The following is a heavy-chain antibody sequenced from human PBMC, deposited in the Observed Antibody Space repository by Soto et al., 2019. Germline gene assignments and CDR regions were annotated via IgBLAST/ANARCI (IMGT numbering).Heavy chain of an antibody. Sequence: PGGSLRLSCAASGFTFSSYGMHWVRQAPGKGLEWVAVISYDGSNKYYADSVKGRFTISRDNSKNTLYLQMNSLRTEDTAVYYCAKDLTINNWGCLDYWGQGTLVTVSS. D-gene: IGHD7-27*01. CDR3: AKDLTINNWGCLDY. CDR1: GFTFSSYG. V-gene: IGHV3-30*18. CDR2: ISYDGSNK. J-gene: IGHJ4*02.